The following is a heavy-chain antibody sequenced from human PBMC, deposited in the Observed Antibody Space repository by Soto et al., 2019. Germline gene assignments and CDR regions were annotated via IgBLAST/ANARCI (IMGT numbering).Heavy chain of an antibody. CDR2: FDPEDGET. J-gene: IGHJ4*02. D-gene: IGHD3-10*01. CDR1: GYTLTELS. V-gene: IGHV1-24*01. Sequence: ASVKVSCKVSGYTLTELSMHWVRQAPGKGLEWMGGFDPEDGETIYAQKFQGRVTMTEDTSTDTAYMELSSLRSEDTAVYYCATGYYGSGSYYEKIYWGQGTLVTVSS. CDR3: ATGYYGSGSYYEKIY.